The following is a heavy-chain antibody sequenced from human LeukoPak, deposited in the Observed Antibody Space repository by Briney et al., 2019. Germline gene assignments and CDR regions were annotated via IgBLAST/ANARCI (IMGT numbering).Heavy chain of an antibody. CDR3: ARVRPQDAFDI. CDR2: IYPGDSDT. V-gene: IGHV5-51*01. Sequence: GESLKISCKGSGYSFTSYWIAWVRQMPGKGLEWMGIIYPGDSDTRYSPSFQGQVTISADKSISTTYLQWSSLKASDTAMYYCARVRPQDAFDIWGQGTMVTVSS. CDR1: GYSFTSYW. J-gene: IGHJ3*02.